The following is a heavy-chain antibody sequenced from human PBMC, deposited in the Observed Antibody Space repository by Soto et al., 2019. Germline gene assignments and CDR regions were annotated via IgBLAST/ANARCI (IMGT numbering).Heavy chain of an antibody. CDR2: VNQSGNA. D-gene: IGHD6-13*01. CDR1: GGSIRIDAYA. CDR3: TIVEYDTEIYSNDH. V-gene: IGHV4-30-2*01. Sequence: QLQLQESGSGLVKPSQTLSLTCTVSGGSIRIDAYAWSLIRQPPGKGLEWIGYVNQSGNAYYNPSRESRVAMALIATSDEFPQRLGSDTTPHTAVYFFTIVEYDTEIYSNDHWGQGTLITV. J-gene: IGHJ1*01.